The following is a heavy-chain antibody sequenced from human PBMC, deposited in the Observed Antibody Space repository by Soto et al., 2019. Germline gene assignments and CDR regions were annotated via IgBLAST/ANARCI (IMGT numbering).Heavy chain of an antibody. CDR3: ARDLLETGTLAHSQAFDY. D-gene: IGHD1-1*01. V-gene: IGHV1-18*01. J-gene: IGHJ4*02. Sequence: ASVKVSCKASGYTFTSYGISWVRQAPGQGLEWMGWISAYNGNTNYAQKLQGRVTMTTDTSTSTAYMELRSLRSDDTAVYYCARDLLETGTLAHSQAFDYWGQGTLVTVSS. CDR2: ISAYNGNT. CDR1: GYTFTSYG.